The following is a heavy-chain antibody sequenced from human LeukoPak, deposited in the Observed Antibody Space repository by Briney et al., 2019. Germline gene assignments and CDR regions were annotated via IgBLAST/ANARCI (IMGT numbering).Heavy chain of an antibody. V-gene: IGHV4-59*01. CDR3: ARGSIAAAEGSHWFDP. D-gene: IGHD6-13*01. CDR1: SGSTSSYY. CDR2: IYYSGST. Sequence: PSETLSLTCTVSSGSTSSYYWSWIRQPPGKGLEWIGYIYYSGSTNYNPSLKSRVTISVDTSKNQFSLKLSSVTAADTAVYYCARGSIAAAEGSHWFDPWGQGTLVTVSS. J-gene: IGHJ5*02.